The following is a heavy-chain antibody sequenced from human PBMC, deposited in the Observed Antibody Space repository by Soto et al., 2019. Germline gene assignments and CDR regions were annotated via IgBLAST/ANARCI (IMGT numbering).Heavy chain of an antibody. CDR2: ISSNGGST. V-gene: IGHV3-64*01. CDR1: GFTFSCYA. D-gene: IGHD5-12*01. J-gene: IGHJ6*03. CDR3: AGEYSGYDYYYYYMDV. Sequence: GGSLRLSCAASGFTFSCYAMHWVRQAPGQGLEYVSAISSNGGSTYYANSVKGRFTISRDNSKNTLYLQMGSLRAEDMAVYYCAGEYSGYDYYYYYMDVWGKGTTVTVSS.